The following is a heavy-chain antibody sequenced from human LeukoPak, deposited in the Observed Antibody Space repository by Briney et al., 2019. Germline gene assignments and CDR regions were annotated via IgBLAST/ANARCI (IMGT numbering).Heavy chain of an antibody. Sequence: PGRSLRLSCAASGFTFSSYSMNWVRQAPGKGLEWVSSISSSSSYIYYADSVKGRFTISRDNSKNTLSLQLNSLRAEDTAVYYCAKGTSSSCYSAPNYWGQGTLVTVSS. D-gene: IGHD2-15*01. V-gene: IGHV3-21*04. J-gene: IGHJ4*02. CDR3: AKGTSSSCYSAPNY. CDR1: GFTFSSYS. CDR2: ISSSSSYI.